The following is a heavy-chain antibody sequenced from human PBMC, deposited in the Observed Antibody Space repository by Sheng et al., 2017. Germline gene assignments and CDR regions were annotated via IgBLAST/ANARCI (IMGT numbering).Heavy chain of an antibody. CDR3: ARDDGLYGALLYGMDV. J-gene: IGHJ6*02. Sequence: QVQLVQSGAEVKKPGASVKVSCKASGYTFTGYYMHWVRQAPGQGLEWMGWINPNSGGTNYAQKFQGRVTMTRDTSISTAYMELSRLRSDDTAVYYCARDDGLYGALLYGMDVWGQGTTVTVSS. D-gene: IGHD3-10*01. CDR2: INPNSGGT. CDR1: GYTFTGYY. V-gene: IGHV1-2*02.